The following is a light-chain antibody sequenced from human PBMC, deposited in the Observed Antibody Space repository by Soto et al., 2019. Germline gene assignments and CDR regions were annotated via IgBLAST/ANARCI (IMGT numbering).Light chain of an antibody. V-gene: IGKV1-39*01. CDR1: DNIGSN. CDR3: QQSYKTLT. Sequence: DIQLTQSPASLSASVGDRVTITCRASDNIGSNLNWYQHQLGTDPKLLIYAESSLQGGVPSRFSGSGSGTQFTLTISGLQTEDFATCYCQQSYKTLTFGGGTKVDIK. J-gene: IGKJ4*01. CDR2: AES.